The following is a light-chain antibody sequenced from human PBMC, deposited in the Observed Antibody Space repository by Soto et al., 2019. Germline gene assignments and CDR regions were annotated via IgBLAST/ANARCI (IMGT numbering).Light chain of an antibody. V-gene: IGLV2-14*01. Sequence: QPVLTQPASVSGSPGQSITISCTGTRSDVGGYNYVSWYQQHPGKAPKLMIYDVSNRPSGVSNRFSGSKSGNTASLTISGLQAEDEADYYCSSYTSSSTLLDVFGTGTKLTVL. CDR2: DVS. CDR1: RSDVGGYNY. J-gene: IGLJ1*01. CDR3: SSYTSSSTLLDV.